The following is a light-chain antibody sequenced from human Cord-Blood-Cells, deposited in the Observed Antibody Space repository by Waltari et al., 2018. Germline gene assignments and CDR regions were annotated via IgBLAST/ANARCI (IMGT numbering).Light chain of an antibody. J-gene: IGLJ1*01. CDR1: RSNIGAGYV. CDR3: QSYDSSLSGYV. CDR2: GNS. V-gene: IGLV1-40*01. Sequence: QSVLTQPPSVSGAPGQRVTISCTGSRSNIGAGYVVYWYQQLPGTAPKLIIYGNSNRPSGVPDRCSGSKSGTSASLAITGLQAEDEADYYCQSYDSSLSGYVFGTGTKVTVL.